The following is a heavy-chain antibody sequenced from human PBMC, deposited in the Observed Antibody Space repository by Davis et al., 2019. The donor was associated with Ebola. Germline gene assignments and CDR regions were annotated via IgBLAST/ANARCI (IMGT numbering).Heavy chain of an antibody. CDR2: IYSGGST. CDR3: ARVRGGYYRGAFDI. V-gene: IGHV3-53*01. Sequence: GESLKISCAASGFTVSSNYMSWVRQAPGKGLEWVSVIYSGGSTYYADSVKGRFTISRDNSKNTLYLQMNSLRAEDTAVYYCARVRGGYYRGAFDIWGQGTMVTVSS. D-gene: IGHD3-22*01. J-gene: IGHJ3*02. CDR1: GFTVSSNY.